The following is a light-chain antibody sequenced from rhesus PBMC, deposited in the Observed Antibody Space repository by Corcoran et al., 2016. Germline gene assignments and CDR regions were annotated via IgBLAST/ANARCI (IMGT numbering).Light chain of an antibody. Sequence: VMTQSPATLALSPGERATLSCRASQNISSYLAWYPQKPGQAPRLLIYDASSRATGIPDRFSGSGSGTEFSLTISSLEPEDVGDYFCLQSSNWPLTFGGGTKVEIK. CDR3: LQSSNWPLT. J-gene: IGKJ4*01. CDR2: DAS. V-gene: IGKV3-24*04. CDR1: QNISSY.